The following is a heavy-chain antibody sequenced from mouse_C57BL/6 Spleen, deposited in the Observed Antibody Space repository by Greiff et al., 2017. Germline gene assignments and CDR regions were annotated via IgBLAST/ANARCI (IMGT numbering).Heavy chain of an antibody. J-gene: IGHJ1*03. CDR2: INPNNGGT. CDR1: GYTFTDYY. D-gene: IGHD1-1*01. Sequence: VQLQQSGPELVKPGASVKISCKASGYTFTDYYMNWVKQSHGQSLEWIGDINPNNGGTSYNQKFKGKATLTVDTSSSTSYMELRSLTSEDSAVYYCAIYGSSYYFDVWGTGNTVTVYS. V-gene: IGHV1-26*01. CDR3: AIYGSSYYFDV.